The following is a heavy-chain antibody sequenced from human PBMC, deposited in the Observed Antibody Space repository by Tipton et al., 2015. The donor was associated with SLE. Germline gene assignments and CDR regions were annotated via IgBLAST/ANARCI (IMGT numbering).Heavy chain of an antibody. V-gene: IGHV1-8*01. CDR3: ARAPPQLGFDY. D-gene: IGHD5-24*01. CDR2: MNPNSGNT. CDR1: GYTFTSFD. Sequence: QSGPEVKKPGASVKVSCKASGYTFTSFDINWVRQATGQGLEWMGWMNPNSGNTAYAQKFQGRVTMTRDTSISTAYVELSSLRSEDTAVYYCARAPPQLGFDYWGQGTLVTVSS. J-gene: IGHJ4*02.